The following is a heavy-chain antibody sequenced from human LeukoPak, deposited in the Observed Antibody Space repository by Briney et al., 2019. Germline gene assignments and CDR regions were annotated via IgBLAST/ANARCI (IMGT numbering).Heavy chain of an antibody. CDR2: IKQDGSVK. V-gene: IGHV3-7*01. CDR3: ARHSHFSGSYYFDY. D-gene: IGHD1-26*01. CDR1: GFPFSSYW. Sequence: PGGSLRLSCVASGFPFSSYWMTWVRQAPGKGLEWVANIKQDGSVKNYVDSVKGRFTISRDNAKNSLYLQMNSLRAEDTAVYYCARHSHFSGSYYFDYWGQGTLVTVSS. J-gene: IGHJ4*02.